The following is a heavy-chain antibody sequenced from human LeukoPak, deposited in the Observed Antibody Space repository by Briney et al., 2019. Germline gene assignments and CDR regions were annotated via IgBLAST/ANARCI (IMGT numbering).Heavy chain of an antibody. V-gene: IGHV1-46*01. Sequence: ASVKVSCKASGYTFTSYYMHWVRQAPGQGLEWMGISNPSGGSTRYAQKFRGRVTMTRDMSTSTVYMELSSLRSEDTAVYYCARDHVGGEQNVDYWGQGTPVTVSS. CDR3: ARDHVGGEQNVDY. CDR2: SNPSGGST. CDR1: GYTFTSYY. J-gene: IGHJ4*02. D-gene: IGHD2-21*01.